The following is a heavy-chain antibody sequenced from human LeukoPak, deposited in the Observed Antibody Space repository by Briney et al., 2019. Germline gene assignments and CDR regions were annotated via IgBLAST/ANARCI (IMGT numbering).Heavy chain of an antibody. V-gene: IGHV4-34*01. CDR1: GGSFSGYY. CDR2: INHSGST. D-gene: IGHD3-16*02. CDR3: ARHHDYVWGSYRYLPWFDP. Sequence: SETLSLTCAVYGGSFSGYYWSWIRQPPGKGLEWIGEINHSGSTNYNPSLKSRVTISVDTSKNQLSLKLSSVTAADTAVYYCARHHDYVWGSYRYLPWFDPWGQGTLVTVSS. J-gene: IGHJ5*02.